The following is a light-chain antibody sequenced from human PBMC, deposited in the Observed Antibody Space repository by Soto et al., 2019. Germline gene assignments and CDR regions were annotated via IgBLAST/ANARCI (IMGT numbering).Light chain of an antibody. CDR1: QFMSRNY. V-gene: IGKV3D-7*01. CDR3: QQHVRSPRT. J-gene: IGKJ1*01. Sequence: EIDMTQSPATLSLSPWDRSTLSCRASQFMSRNYLSWYQQKPGQAPRLLIYGASTRDTGIPDRFSGSGSETEFTLTISSLQPEDFAAYYCQQHVRSPRTFGQGTKVDI. CDR2: GAS.